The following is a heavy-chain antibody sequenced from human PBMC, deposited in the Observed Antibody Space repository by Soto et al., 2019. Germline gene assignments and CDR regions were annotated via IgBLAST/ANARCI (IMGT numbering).Heavy chain of an antibody. D-gene: IGHD3-16*01. CDR2: IIPIFGTP. CDR1: GGTFSSYG. J-gene: IGHJ4*02. Sequence: QVQLVQSGAELKKPGSSVKVSCRAPGGTFSSYGISWVRQAPGQGLEWMGGIIPIFGTPNYAQKFQGRVTITADDSTSTAYIELSSLRSDDTAVHYCARVYDYFHYQIDYWGQGTLVTVSS. CDR3: ARVYDYFHYQIDY. V-gene: IGHV1-69*01.